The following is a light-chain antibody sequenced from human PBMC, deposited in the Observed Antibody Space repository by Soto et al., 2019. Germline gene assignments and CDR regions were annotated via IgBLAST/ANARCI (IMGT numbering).Light chain of an antibody. J-gene: IGLJ1*01. V-gene: IGLV1-51*02. CDR2: EDN. CDR1: SSNIGKNY. CDR3: GTWDSSLRVFV. Sequence: QSVLTQPPSVSAAPGQKVTFSFSGSSSNIGKNYVSWYQQVPGTAPKLLIYEDNKRRSGIPDRFSGSKSGTSATLGITGLQTGDEADYYCGTWDSSLRVFVFGTGIKLTVL.